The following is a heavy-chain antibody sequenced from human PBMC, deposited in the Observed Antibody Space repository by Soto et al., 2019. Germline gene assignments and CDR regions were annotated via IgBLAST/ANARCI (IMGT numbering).Heavy chain of an antibody. D-gene: IGHD1-20*01. Sequence: SETLSLTCAVSGSSICGSYCYWGWLRQSPGKGPESIGSVFYTGFTSYNPSLESRVSVSVATSKNQFSLKVSGVSAADTAVYYCATAQKGYNWNYFDHWGQGALVTVSS. CDR1: GSSICGSYCY. V-gene: IGHV4-39*01. J-gene: IGHJ4*02. CDR2: VFYTGFT. CDR3: ATAQKGYNWNYFDH.